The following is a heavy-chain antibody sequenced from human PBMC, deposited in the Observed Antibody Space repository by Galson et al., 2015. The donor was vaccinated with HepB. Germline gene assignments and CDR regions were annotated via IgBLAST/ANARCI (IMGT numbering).Heavy chain of an antibody. CDR1: GYSISSGYY. V-gene: IGHV4-38-2*02. J-gene: IGHJ4*02. D-gene: IGHD3-22*01. CDR2: IYHSGST. Sequence: TCTVSGYSISSGYYWGWIRQPPGKGLEWIGSIYHSGSTYYNPSLKSRVTISVDTSKNQFSLKLSSVTAADTAVYYCARVSGYYDSSGYQYYFDYWGQGTLVTVSS. CDR3: ARVSGYYDSSGYQYYFDY.